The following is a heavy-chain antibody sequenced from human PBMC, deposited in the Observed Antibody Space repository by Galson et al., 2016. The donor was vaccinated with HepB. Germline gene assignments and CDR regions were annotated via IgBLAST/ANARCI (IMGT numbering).Heavy chain of an antibody. J-gene: IGHJ6*02. Sequence: SVKVSCKASGYTFISYDVNWVRQATGQGLEWMGWMNPDTGNTGYAQKFQGRVTMTRNTSINTAYMELSSLTSEDTAVYYCARGHIVATVDYYYYGLDVWGQGTTVTVSS. CDR1: GYTFISYD. CDR3: ARGHIVATVDYYYYGLDV. V-gene: IGHV1-8*01. D-gene: IGHD5-12*01. CDR2: MNPDTGNT.